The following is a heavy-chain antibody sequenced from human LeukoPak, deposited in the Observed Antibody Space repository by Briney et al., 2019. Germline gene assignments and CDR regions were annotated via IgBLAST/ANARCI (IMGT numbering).Heavy chain of an antibody. CDR3: AKDIDSGFSGTPCYFDY. Sequence: GGSLRLSCAASGFTFDDYAMHWDRQAPGRGLEWVSGISWNSGSIGYADSVKGRFTISRDNAKNSLYLQMNSLRAEDMALYYCAKDIDSGFSGTPCYFDYWGQGTLVTVSS. V-gene: IGHV3-9*03. J-gene: IGHJ4*02. CDR2: ISWNSGSI. CDR1: GFTFDDYA. D-gene: IGHD2/OR15-2a*01.